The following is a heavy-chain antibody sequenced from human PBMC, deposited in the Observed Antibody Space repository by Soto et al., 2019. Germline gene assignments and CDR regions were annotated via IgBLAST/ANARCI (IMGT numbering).Heavy chain of an antibody. D-gene: IGHD3-3*01. J-gene: IGHJ3*02. CDR1: GYTFTSYG. CDR2: ISAYNGNT. V-gene: IGHV1-18*01. Sequence: ASVKLSGKDSGYTFTSYGISCVRQAPGQGLEWMGWISAYNGNTNYAQKLQGRVTMTTDTSTSTAYMELRSLRSDDTAVYYCARDNTIFGVVIPLDAFDIWGQGTMVTV. CDR3: ARDNTIFGVVIPLDAFDI.